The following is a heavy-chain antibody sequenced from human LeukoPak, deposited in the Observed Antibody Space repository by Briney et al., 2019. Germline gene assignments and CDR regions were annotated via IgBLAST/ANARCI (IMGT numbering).Heavy chain of an antibody. Sequence: GGSLRLPCAASGFTFDDYAMHWVRQAPGKGLEWVSGISWNSGSIGYADSVKGRFTISRDNAKNSLYLQMNSLKAEDMALYYCAKAAGMGGDYFDYWGQGTLVTVSS. D-gene: IGHD1-26*01. V-gene: IGHV3-9*03. CDR3: AKAAGMGGDYFDY. J-gene: IGHJ4*02. CDR1: GFTFDDYA. CDR2: ISWNSGSI.